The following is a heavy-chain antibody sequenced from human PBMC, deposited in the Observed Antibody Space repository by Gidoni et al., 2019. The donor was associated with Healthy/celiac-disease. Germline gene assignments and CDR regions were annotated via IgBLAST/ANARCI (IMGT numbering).Heavy chain of an antibody. J-gene: IGHJ4*02. D-gene: IGHD1-26*01. Sequence: QVQLVESGGGVVQPGRSLRLSCAPSGFTFSSSGMHWVRQAPGKGLEWVAVIWYDGSNKYYADAVKGRFTTSRDNSKNTLYLQMNSLRAEDTAVYYCARDRGVGAKGFDYWGQGTLVTVSS. V-gene: IGHV3-33*01. CDR2: IWYDGSNK. CDR1: GFTFSSSG. CDR3: ARDRGVGAKGFDY.